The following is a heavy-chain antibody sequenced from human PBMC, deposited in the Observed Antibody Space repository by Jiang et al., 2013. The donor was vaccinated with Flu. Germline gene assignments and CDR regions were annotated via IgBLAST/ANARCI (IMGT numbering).Heavy chain of an antibody. Sequence: VQLVESGAEVKKPGASVKVSCAASGYTFTSSGISWVRQAPGQGLEWMGWISAYNGHTNFAQKFQGRVSMTTDTSASTGYMELRRLRSDDTAVYYCARDLDTVMGRHNYYYGMDVWGQGTTVTVSS. J-gene: IGHJ6*02. CDR1: GYTFTSSG. V-gene: IGHV1-18*01. CDR2: ISAYNGHT. CDR3: ARDLDTVMGRHNYYYGMDV. D-gene: IGHD5-18*01.